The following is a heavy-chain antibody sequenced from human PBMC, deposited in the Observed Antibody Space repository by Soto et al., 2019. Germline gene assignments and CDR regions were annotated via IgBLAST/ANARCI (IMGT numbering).Heavy chain of an antibody. Sequence: SETLSLTCAVYGGSFSGYYWSWIRQPPGKGLEWIGEINHSGSTNYNPSLKSRVTISVGTSKNQFSLKLSSVTAADTAVYYCARDNGLRDAFDFWGQGSMVTVSS. CDR3: ARDNGLRDAFDF. CDR2: INHSGST. V-gene: IGHV4-34*01. J-gene: IGHJ3*01. D-gene: IGHD2-8*01. CDR1: GGSFSGYY.